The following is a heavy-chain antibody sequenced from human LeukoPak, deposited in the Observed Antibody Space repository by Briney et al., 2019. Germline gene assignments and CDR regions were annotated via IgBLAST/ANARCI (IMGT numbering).Heavy chain of an antibody. J-gene: IGHJ1*01. CDR1: GFIFGDYA. Sequence: PGRSLRLSCAASGFIFGDYAMHWLRQAPGKGLEWVSGISWNSGSIDYADSVKGRFTISRDNAKNSLYLQMNSLRTEDTAFYYCTKDVFDFGGYFELWGRGTLVTVSS. CDR3: TKDVFDFGGYFEL. CDR2: ISWNSGSI. V-gene: IGHV3-9*01. D-gene: IGHD3-16*01.